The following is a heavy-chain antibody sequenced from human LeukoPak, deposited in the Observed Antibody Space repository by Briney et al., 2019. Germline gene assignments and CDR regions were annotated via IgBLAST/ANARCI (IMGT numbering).Heavy chain of an antibody. CDR1: GGSISSYF. CDR2: IYNSGST. Sequence: SETLSLTCTVSGGSISSYFLSWIRQPPGKGLEWIGYIYNSGSTNYNPSLVSRGTISLDTSKNQFSLRLSSVNAAATAVYYCARDSSGVSPMDVWGKGTTVTVSS. V-gene: IGHV4-59*01. CDR3: ARDSSGVSPMDV. D-gene: IGHD3-10*01. J-gene: IGHJ6*04.